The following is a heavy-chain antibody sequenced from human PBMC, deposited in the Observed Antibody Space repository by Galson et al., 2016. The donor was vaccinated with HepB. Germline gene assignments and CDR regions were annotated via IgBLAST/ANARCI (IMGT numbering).Heavy chain of an antibody. V-gene: IGHV3-21*01. D-gene: IGHD6-19*01. CDR1: GFTSTSYS. J-gene: IGHJ4*02. Sequence: SLRLSCAASGFTSTSYSMNWVRQAPGKGLEWVSSISSSSTYIYYADSVKGRFTISRDNAKNSLYLQMNSLRADDTAVYYCARGAEWLALWYFDYWGQGTQVTVSS. CDR2: ISSSSTYI. CDR3: ARGAEWLALWYFDY.